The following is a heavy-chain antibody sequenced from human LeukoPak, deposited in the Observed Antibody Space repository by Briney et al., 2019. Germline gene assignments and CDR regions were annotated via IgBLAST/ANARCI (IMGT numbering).Heavy chain of an antibody. Sequence: PGGSLRLSCAASGFTFSSYAMHWVRQAPGKGLEWVAVISYDGSNKYYADSVKGRFTISRDNSKNTLYLQMNSLRAEDTAVYYCARDRSRRYGDYADYWGQGTLSPSPQ. CDR2: ISYDGSNK. D-gene: IGHD4-17*01. CDR1: GFTFSSYA. V-gene: IGHV3-30-3*01. CDR3: ARDRSRRYGDYADY. J-gene: IGHJ4*02.